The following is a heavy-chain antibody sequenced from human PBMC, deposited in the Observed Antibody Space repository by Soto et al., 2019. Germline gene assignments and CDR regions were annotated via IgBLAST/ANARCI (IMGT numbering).Heavy chain of an antibody. CDR1: GSSICSSNW. V-gene: IGHV4-4*02. Sequence: QVQLQESGPGLVKPSGTLSPTCAVSGSSICSSNWWSWVRQPPGKGLEWIGEIYHSASTNYNPSLKSRVTISVDKAKNQFSLKLSSVTAADTAVYYCAGAYSSSWPQGVVQHWGQGTLVTVSS. D-gene: IGHD6-13*01. J-gene: IGHJ1*01. CDR3: AGAYSSSWPQGVVQH. CDR2: IYHSAST.